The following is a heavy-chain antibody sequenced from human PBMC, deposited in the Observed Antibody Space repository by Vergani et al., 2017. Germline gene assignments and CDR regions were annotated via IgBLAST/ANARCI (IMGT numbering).Heavy chain of an antibody. V-gene: IGHV5-51*01. CDR1: GYSFTSYW. Sequence: EVQLVQSGAEVKKPGESLKISCKGSGYSFTSYWIGWVRQMPGKGLAWMGIIYPGDSDTRYSPSFQGQVTISADKSISTAYLQWSSLKASDTAMYYCASPGRRYCSRTSCRTTWFDIWGQGTMVTVSS. D-gene: IGHD2-2*01. CDR3: ASPGRRYCSRTSCRTTWFDI. J-gene: IGHJ3*02. CDR2: IYPGDSDT.